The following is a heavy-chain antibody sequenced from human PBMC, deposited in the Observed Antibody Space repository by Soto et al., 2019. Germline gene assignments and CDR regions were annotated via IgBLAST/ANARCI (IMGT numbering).Heavy chain of an antibody. Sequence: SEPLSLTGAVYGVSFSDYYWILLRQPPGKGLEWIGEINHSGSTNYNPSLKSRVTISVDTSKNQFSLKLSSVTAADTAVYCCARAYSGYDPYYFDYWGQGTLVTVSS. CDR2: INHSGST. J-gene: IGHJ4*02. D-gene: IGHD5-12*01. CDR1: GVSFSDYY. V-gene: IGHV4-34*01. CDR3: ARAYSGYDPYYFDY.